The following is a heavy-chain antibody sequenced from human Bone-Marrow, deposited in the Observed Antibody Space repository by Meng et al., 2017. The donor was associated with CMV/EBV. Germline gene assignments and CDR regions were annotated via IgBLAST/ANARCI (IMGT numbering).Heavy chain of an antibody. J-gene: IGHJ4*02. CDR1: GGTFSSYT. Sequence: SVKVFCKASGGTFSSYTISWVRQAPGQGLEWMGRIIPILGIANYAQKFQGRVTITADKSTSTAYMELSSLRAEDTAVYYCAREARSYTSYYFDYWGQGTLVTVSS. D-gene: IGHD1-26*01. CDR2: IIPILGIA. V-gene: IGHV1-69*04. CDR3: AREARSYTSYYFDY.